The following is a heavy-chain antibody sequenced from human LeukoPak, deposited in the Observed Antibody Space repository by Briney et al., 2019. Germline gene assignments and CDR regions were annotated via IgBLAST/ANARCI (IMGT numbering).Heavy chain of an antibody. D-gene: IGHD1-26*01. Sequence: GGSLRLSCAASGFTFSSYDMHWVRQATGKGLEWVSAIGTAGDTYYPGSVKGRFTISRENAKNSLYLQMNSLRAGDTAVYYCASGSFRRGSYHFDYWGQGTLVTVSS. V-gene: IGHV3-13*01. J-gene: IGHJ4*02. CDR1: GFTFSSYD. CDR2: IGTAGDT. CDR3: ASGSFRRGSYHFDY.